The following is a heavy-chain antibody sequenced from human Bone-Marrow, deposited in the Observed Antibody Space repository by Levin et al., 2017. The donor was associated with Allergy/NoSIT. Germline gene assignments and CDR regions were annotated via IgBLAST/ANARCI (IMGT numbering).Heavy chain of an antibody. CDR2: IYYSGST. D-gene: IGHD6-13*01. Sequence: TGGSLRLSCTVSGGSISSSSYYWGWIRQPPGKGLEWIGSIYYSGSTYYNPSLKSRVTISVDTSKNQFSLKLSSVTAADTAVYYCARVPPLDSSSWYNFDYWGQGTLVTVSS. CDR3: ARVPPLDSSSWYNFDY. V-gene: IGHV4-39*07. CDR1: GGSISSSSYY. J-gene: IGHJ4*02.